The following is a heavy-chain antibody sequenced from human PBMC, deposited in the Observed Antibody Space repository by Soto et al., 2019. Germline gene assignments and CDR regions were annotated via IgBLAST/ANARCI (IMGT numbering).Heavy chain of an antibody. CDR1: GGTFSSYA. CDR3: AREIVDTAMVYYYYGMDV. CDR2: IIPIFGTA. Sequence: QVQLVQSGAEVKKPGSSVKVSCKASGGTFSSYAIIWVRQAPGQGLEWMGGIIPIFGTANYAQKFQGRVTITADESTSTAYMELSSLRSEDTAVYYCAREIVDTAMVYYYYGMDVWGQGTTVTVSS. J-gene: IGHJ6*02. D-gene: IGHD5-18*01. V-gene: IGHV1-69*01.